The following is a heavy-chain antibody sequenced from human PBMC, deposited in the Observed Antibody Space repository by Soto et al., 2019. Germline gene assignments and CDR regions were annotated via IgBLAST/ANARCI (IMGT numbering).Heavy chain of an antibody. CDR1: GYTFTSYY. D-gene: IGHD3-3*01. J-gene: IGHJ6*02. V-gene: IGHV1-46*01. Sequence: GASVKVSCKASGYTFTSYYMHWVRQAPGQGLEWMGIINPSGGSTSYAQKFQGRVTMTRDTSTSTVYMELSSLGSEDTAVYYCARGEPDYDFWSGYPLIYGMDVWGQGTTVTVSS. CDR3: ARGEPDYDFWSGYPLIYGMDV. CDR2: INPSGGST.